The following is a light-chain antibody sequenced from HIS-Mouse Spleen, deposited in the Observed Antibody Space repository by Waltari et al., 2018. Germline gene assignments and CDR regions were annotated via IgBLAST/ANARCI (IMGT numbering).Light chain of an antibody. CDR1: QVISSY. J-gene: IGKJ1*01. CDR2: TGS. V-gene: IGKV1-8*01. Sequence: AIRMTQSPSSLSASTGDRVTITCRAGQVISSYLAWYQQKPGKAPKLLIYTGSTLQSGVPSRFGGSGSGTELTLTISCLQSEDFATYYCQQYYSYPWTFGQGTKVEIK. CDR3: QQYYSYPWT.